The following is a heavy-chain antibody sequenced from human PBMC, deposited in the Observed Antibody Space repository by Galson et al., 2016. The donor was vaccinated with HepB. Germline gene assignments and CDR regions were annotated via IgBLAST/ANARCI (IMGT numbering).Heavy chain of an antibody. V-gene: IGHV3-23*01. D-gene: IGHD3-9*01. J-gene: IGHJ6*02. CDR2: ISAGGGTT. CDR3: AKDRMGGRYFDWISTRYYNYYYGMDV. CDR1: GFTFSDYT. Sequence: SLRLSCAASGFTFSDYTMTWVRLAPGRGLGWVSSISAGGGTTYYTDSVEGRFTVSSDNSKNTLDLQMNSLSAEDTAIYYCAKDRMGGRYFDWISTRYYNYYYGMDVWGQGTTVTVSS.